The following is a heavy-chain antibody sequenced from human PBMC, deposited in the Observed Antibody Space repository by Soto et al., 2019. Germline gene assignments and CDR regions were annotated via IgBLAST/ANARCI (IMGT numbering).Heavy chain of an antibody. Sequence: SETLSLTCAVYGVSFSGYYWSWIRQPPGKGLEWIGEINHSGSTNYNPSLKSRVTISVDTSKNQFSLKLSSVTAADTAVYYCARGSHWFDPWGQGTLVTVSS. J-gene: IGHJ5*02. CDR2: INHSGST. V-gene: IGHV4-34*01. CDR3: ARGSHWFDP. CDR1: GVSFSGYY.